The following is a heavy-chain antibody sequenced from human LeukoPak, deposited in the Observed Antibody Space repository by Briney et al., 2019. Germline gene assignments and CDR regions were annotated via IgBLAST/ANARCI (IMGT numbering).Heavy chain of an antibody. V-gene: IGHV3-21*01. Sequence: PGGSLRLSCAASGFTFSSYNMNWVRQAPGKGLDWVSSISGSSSFISYADSMQGRFTISRDNARNSLYLQMNSLRAEDTAVYYFARDGLQAYYDSSGFFDYWGQGTLVTVSS. CDR3: ARDGLQAYYDSSGFFDY. CDR1: GFTFSSYN. D-gene: IGHD3-22*01. J-gene: IGHJ4*02. CDR2: ISGSSSFI.